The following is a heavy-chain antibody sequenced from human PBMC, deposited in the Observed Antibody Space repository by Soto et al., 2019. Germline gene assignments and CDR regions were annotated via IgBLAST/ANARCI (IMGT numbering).Heavy chain of an antibody. CDR1: GFTFSSYS. D-gene: IGHD3-22*01. CDR3: ARAPYYYDSSGYWAY. J-gene: IGHJ4*02. CDR2: ISSSSSYI. Sequence: EVQLVESGGGLVKPGGSLRLSCAASGFTFSSYSMNWVRQAPGKGLEWVSSISSSSSYIYYADSVKGRFTISRDNAKNSLYLQMNSLRAEDTAVYYCARAPYYYDSSGYWAYWGQGTLVPVSS. V-gene: IGHV3-21*01.